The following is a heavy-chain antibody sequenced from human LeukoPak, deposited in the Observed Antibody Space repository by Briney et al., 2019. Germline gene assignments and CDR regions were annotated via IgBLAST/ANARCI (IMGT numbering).Heavy chain of an antibody. CDR2: IYSGGST. D-gene: IGHD7-27*01. J-gene: IGHJ4*02. Sequence: PGGSLRLSCAASGFTVSSNYMSWVRQAPGKGLEWVSVIYSGGSTYYADSVKGRFTISRDNSKNTLYLQMNSLRAEDTAVHYCARLRGMGTYYFDYWGQGTLVTVSS. CDR1: GFTVSSNY. CDR3: ARLRGMGTYYFDY. V-gene: IGHV3-66*04.